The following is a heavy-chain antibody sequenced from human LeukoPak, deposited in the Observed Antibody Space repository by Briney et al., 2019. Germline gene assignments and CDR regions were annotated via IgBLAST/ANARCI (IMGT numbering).Heavy chain of an antibody. D-gene: IGHD1-26*01. CDR1: GYSFSSYG. CDR3: ARRHSGKYYFDY. Sequence: ASVKVSCKASGYSFSSYGINWVRQAPGQGLERMGWISTYNGNTNYVQKLQGRVTMTTDTSTSTAYMELRGLKSDDTAIYYCARRHSGKYYFDYWGQGTPVTVSS. CDR2: ISTYNGNT. V-gene: IGHV1-18*01. J-gene: IGHJ4*02.